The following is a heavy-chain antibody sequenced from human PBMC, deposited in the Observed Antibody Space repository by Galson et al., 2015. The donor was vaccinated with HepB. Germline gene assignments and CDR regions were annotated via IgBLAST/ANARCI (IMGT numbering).Heavy chain of an antibody. Sequence: SLRLSCAASGFTFSSYSMNWVRQAPGKGLEWVSYISSSSSTIFYADSVKGRFTISRVNAKNSLYLQMNSLRDEDTAVYYCARVPRYCTHGVCDTLAYWGQQALV. CDR3: ARVPRYCTHGVCDTLAY. V-gene: IGHV3-48*02. D-gene: IGHD2-8*01. CDR1: GFTFSSYS. CDR2: ISSSSSTI. J-gene: IGHJ4*02.